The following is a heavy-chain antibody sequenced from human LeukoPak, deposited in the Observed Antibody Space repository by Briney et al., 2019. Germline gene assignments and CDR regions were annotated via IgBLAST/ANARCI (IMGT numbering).Heavy chain of an antibody. Sequence: SETLSLTCTVSGGSISSYYWGWIRQPPGKGLEWIGSIYYSGSTYYNPSLKSRVTISVDTSKNQFSLKLSSVTAADTAVYYCARVTTVTSVPFDYWGQGTLVTVSS. D-gene: IGHD4-11*01. J-gene: IGHJ4*02. CDR3: ARVTTVTSVPFDY. CDR2: IYYSGST. CDR1: GGSISSYY. V-gene: IGHV4-39*07.